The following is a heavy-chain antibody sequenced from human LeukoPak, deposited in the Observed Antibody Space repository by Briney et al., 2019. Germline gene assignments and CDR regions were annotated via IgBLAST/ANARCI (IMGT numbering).Heavy chain of an antibody. CDR1: GFTFSSYS. CDR3: ATVTVQLERPTDDDAFEI. V-gene: IGHV3-48*04. Sequence: GGSLRLSCAASGFTFSSYSMNWVRQAPGKGLEWVSYISSSSSTIYYADSVKGRFTISRDNAKNSLYLQMNSLRAEDTAVYYCATVTVQLERPTDDDAFEIWGQGTMVTVSS. CDR2: ISSSSSTI. D-gene: IGHD1-1*01. J-gene: IGHJ3*02.